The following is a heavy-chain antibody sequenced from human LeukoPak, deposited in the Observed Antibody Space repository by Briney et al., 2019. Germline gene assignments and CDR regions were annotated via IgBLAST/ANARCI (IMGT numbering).Heavy chain of an antibody. J-gene: IGHJ6*02. V-gene: IGHV3-48*03. Sequence: GGSLRLSCIASAFIFSGYEMNWVREAPGKGLEGVSYISGSGNIIYYADSVKGRFTISRDNAKNSLYLQMNSLRVEDTAVYYCARPRSDLYGMDVWGQGTTVTVSS. CDR2: ISGSGNII. CDR3: ARPRSDLYGMDV. CDR1: AFIFSGYE.